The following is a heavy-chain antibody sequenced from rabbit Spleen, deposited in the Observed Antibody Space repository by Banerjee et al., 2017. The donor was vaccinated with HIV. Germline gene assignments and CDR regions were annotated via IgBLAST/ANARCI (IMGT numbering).Heavy chain of an antibody. D-gene: IGHD4-2*01. Sequence: QEQLVESGGGLVQPEGSLTLTCKASGFSFSDSYYMCWVRQAPGKGLECIACIYGGSGGSTWYASWAKGRFTISKTSSTTVTLQMTGLTAADTATYFCASGYGGVGRAYKLWGQGTLVTVS. CDR2: IYGGSGGST. V-gene: IGHV1S45*01. J-gene: IGHJ4*01. CDR1: GFSFSDSYY. CDR3: ASGYGGVGRAYKL.